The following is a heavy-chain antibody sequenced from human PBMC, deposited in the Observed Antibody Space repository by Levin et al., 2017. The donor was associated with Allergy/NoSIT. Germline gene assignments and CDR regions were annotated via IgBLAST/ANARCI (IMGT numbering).Heavy chain of an antibody. CDR3: AASIVGVADLGELSHGYYAFDI. Sequence: ASVKVSCKASGYTSTKYAMHWVRQAPGQRPEWLGWINVDNGNPKYSQKIQGRVSITRDTSASTVNMELSSLKSEDTAVYYCAASIVGVADLGELSHGYYAFDIWGQGTMVTVSS. CDR1: GYTSTKYA. D-gene: IGHD3-16*01. CDR2: INVDNGNP. V-gene: IGHV1-3*01. J-gene: IGHJ3*02.